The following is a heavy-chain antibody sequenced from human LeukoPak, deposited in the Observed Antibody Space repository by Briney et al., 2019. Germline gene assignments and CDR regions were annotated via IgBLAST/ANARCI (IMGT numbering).Heavy chain of an antibody. D-gene: IGHD6-13*01. Sequence: GGSLRLSCVTSGFTFTTYAMHWVRQAPGKGLEWLAVVSDDGTSKYYADSVKGRFTISRDNSKNTLSLQMSSPRAEDTAVYYCAKSRAADTTLLFDYWGQGTLVTVSS. CDR2: VSDDGTSK. CDR1: GFTFTTYA. J-gene: IGHJ4*02. CDR3: AKSRAADTTLLFDY. V-gene: IGHV3-30-3*02.